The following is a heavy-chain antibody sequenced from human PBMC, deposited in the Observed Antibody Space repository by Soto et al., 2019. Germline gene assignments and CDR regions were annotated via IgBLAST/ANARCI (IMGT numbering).Heavy chain of an antibody. D-gene: IGHD5-18*01. V-gene: IGHV1-69*13. CDR3: ARGFSGYSYGFTGWPDI. CDR1: GGTFSSYA. J-gene: IGHJ3*02. Sequence: ASVKVSCKASGGTFSSYAISWVRQAPGQGLEWMGGIIPIFGTANYAQKFQGRVTITADESTSTAYMELSSLRSEDTAVYYCARGFSGYSYGFTGWPDIWGQGTMVTVSS. CDR2: IIPIFGTA.